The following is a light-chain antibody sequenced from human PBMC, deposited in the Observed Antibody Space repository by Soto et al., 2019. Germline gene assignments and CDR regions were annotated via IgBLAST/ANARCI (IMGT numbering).Light chain of an antibody. V-gene: IGLV2-14*01. CDR1: SSDVGGYNY. CDR2: GVS. J-gene: IGLJ1*01. Sequence: QSVLTQPASVSGSPGQSITISCTGTSSDVGGYNYVSWYQQNPGKAPKLMIYGVSNRPSGVSNRFSGSKSGNTASLTISGLQAEDEADYYCSSYTTSSTLYVFGTGTKLTVL. CDR3: SSYTTSSTLYV.